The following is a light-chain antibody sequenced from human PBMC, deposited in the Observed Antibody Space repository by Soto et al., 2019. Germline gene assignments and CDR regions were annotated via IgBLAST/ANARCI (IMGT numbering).Light chain of an antibody. J-gene: IGLJ1*01. CDR1: SSDVGNYDY. CDR2: TVN. Sequence: QSALIQPPSVSGSPGQSVTISCTGTSSDVGNYDYVSWYQQHPGTVPKPMIYTVNTQPSGVPGRFSGSESGNAASVTISGLQAEDEAGYECCSYTNNATYVFGTGTKVTVL. CDR3: CSYTNNATYV. V-gene: IGLV2-11*01.